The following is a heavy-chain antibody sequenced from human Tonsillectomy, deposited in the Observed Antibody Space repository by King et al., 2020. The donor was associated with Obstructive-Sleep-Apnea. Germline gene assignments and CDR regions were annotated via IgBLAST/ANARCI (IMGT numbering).Heavy chain of an antibody. D-gene: IGHD6-13*01. Sequence: VQLVESGGGLVQPGGSLRLSCAASGFNVSSNYITWVRQAPGRGLEWVSVIYSGGNTFYADSVKGRFTISRHNSKNTLYLQMNSLCTEDTAVYYCARGEQQKGFDYWGQGTLVTVSS. CDR3: ARGEQQKGFDY. V-gene: IGHV3-53*04. J-gene: IGHJ4*02. CDR1: GFNVSSNY. CDR2: IYSGGNT.